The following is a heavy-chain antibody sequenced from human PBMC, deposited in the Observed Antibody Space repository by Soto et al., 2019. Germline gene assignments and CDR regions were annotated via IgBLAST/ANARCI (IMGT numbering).Heavy chain of an antibody. CDR1: GGSFSGYY. J-gene: IGHJ5*02. CDR2: INHSGST. V-gene: IGHV4-34*01. Sequence: QVQLQQWGAGLLKPSETLSLTCAVYGGSFSGYYWSWIRQPPGKGLEWIGEINHSGSTNYNPSLKSRVTISVDTSKNQFSLKLSPVTAADTAVYYCARAKYQLLLLRTNWFDPWGQGTLVTVSS. CDR3: ARAKYQLLLLRTNWFDP. D-gene: IGHD2-2*01.